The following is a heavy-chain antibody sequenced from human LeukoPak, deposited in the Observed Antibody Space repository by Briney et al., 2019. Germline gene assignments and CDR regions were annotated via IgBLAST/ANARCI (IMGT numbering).Heavy chain of an antibody. CDR1: GFTFSSHW. CDR2: INSDGSSI. D-gene: IGHD4-17*01. CDR3: ARAGSMGLRYWYFDL. V-gene: IGHV3-74*01. J-gene: IGHJ2*01. Sequence: GGSLRLSCVASGFTFSSHWMHWVRQAPGKGLVWVSRINSDGSSISYADSVKGRFTISRDNAKNTLYLQMNSLRAEDTAVYYCARAGSMGLRYWYFDLWGRGTLVTVSS.